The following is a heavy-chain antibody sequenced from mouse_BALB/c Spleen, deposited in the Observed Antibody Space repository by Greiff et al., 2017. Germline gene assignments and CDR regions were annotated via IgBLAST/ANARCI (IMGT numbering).Heavy chain of an antibody. CDR3: ASDGNYPRFAY. CDR1: GFTFSSFG. V-gene: IGHV5-17*02. CDR2: ISSGSSTI. D-gene: IGHD2-1*01. Sequence: EVKLVESGGGLVQPGGSRKLSCAASGFTFSSFGMHWVRQAPEKGLEWVAYISSGSSTIYYADTVKGRFTISRDNPKNTLFLQMTSLRSEDTAMYYCASDGNYPRFAYWGQGTLVTVSA. J-gene: IGHJ3*01.